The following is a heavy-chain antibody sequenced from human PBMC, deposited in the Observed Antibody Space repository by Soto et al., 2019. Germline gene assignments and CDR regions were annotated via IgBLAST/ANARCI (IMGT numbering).Heavy chain of an antibody. J-gene: IGHJ4*02. CDR2: ISGSGGST. V-gene: IGHV3-23*01. CDR1: GFTFSRYG. D-gene: IGHD2-2*01. CDR3: VRDGGSTSCYDY. Sequence: GGSLRLSCAASGFTFSRYGMHGVRQAPGKGLEWVSAISGSGGSTYYADSVKGRFTISRDNAKNSLYLQMNSLRAEDTAVYYCVRDGGSTSCYDYWGQGTLVTVSS.